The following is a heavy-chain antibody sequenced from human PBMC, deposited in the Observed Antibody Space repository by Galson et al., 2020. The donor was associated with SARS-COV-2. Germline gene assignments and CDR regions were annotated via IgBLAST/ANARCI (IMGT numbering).Heavy chain of an antibody. CDR1: GGSFSGYY. D-gene: IGHD2-2*01. Sequence: SETLSLTCAVYGGSFSGYYWSWIRQPPGKGLEWIGEINHSGSTNNNPSLKSRVTISVDTSKNQFSLNLSSVTAADTAVYYCARESIVVVPTPTVYYYYYGMDVWGQGTTVTVSS. J-gene: IGHJ6*02. CDR3: ARESIVVVPTPTVYYYYYGMDV. CDR2: INHSGST. V-gene: IGHV4-34*01.